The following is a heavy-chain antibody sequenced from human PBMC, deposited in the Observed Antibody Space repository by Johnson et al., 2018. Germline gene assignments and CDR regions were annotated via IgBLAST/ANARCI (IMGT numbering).Heavy chain of an antibody. CDR3: AREGGYSYGYDV. Sequence: QESGPGLVKASETLSLTCTVSGGSISSYYWSWIRQPPGKGLEWIGYIYYSGSTNYNPSLKSRVTISVDTSKNQFSLKLSSVTAADTAVYYCAREGGYSYGYDVWGKGTTVTVSS. CDR2: IYYSGST. J-gene: IGHJ6*04. D-gene: IGHD5-18*01. V-gene: IGHV4-59*01. CDR1: GGSISSYY.